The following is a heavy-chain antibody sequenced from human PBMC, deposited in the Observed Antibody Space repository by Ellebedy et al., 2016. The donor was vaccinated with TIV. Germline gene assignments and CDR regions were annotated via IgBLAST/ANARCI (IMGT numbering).Heavy chain of an antibody. D-gene: IGHD5-12*01. CDR2: IYYSGST. V-gene: IGHV4-59*08. Sequence: GSLRLSCTVSGGSISSYYWSWIRQPPGKGLEWIGYIYYSGSTNYNPSLKSRVTISVDTSKNQFSLKLSSVTAADTAVYYCARVSSVQWLRFGVDHWGQGTLVTVSS. J-gene: IGHJ4*02. CDR1: GGSISSYY. CDR3: ARVSSVQWLRFGVDH.